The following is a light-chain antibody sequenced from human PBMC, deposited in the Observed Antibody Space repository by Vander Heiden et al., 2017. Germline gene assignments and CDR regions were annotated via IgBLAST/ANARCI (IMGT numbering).Light chain of an antibody. Sequence: DIQMTPSPSSLSASVVDRVTITCRASQSISSYLNWYQQKPGKPPKLLIYAASSVQSGVPSRFSGSGSGTDFTLTISSLQPEDFATYYCQQSYSTPQTFGQGTKLEIK. CDR3: QQSYSTPQT. V-gene: IGKV1-39*01. J-gene: IGKJ2*01. CDR2: AAS. CDR1: QSISSY.